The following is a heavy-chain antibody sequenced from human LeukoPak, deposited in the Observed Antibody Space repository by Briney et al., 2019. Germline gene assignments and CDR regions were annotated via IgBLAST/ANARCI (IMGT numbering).Heavy chain of an antibody. J-gene: IGHJ4*02. CDR2: ISSSSSYI. CDR3: ARKTDLDY. CDR1: GFTFSSYG. Sequence: GGSLRLSCAASGFTFSSYGMSWVRQAPGEGLEWVSSISSSSSYIYYADSVKGRFTISRDNAKNSLYLQMNSLRAEDTAVYYCARKTDLDYWGQGTLVTVSS. V-gene: IGHV3-21*01.